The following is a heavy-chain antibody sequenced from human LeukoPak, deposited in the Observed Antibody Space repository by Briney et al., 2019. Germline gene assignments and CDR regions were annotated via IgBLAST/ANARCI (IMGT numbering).Heavy chain of an antibody. V-gene: IGHV4-59*01. J-gene: IGHJ5*02. Sequence: SETLSLTCAVSGGSISSYYWSWIRQPPGKGLEWIGYIYYSGSTNYNPSLKSRVTISVDTSKNQFSLKLSSVTAADTAVYYCARAVAAAGDWFDPWGQGTLVTVSS. CDR1: GGSISSYY. CDR2: IYYSGST. D-gene: IGHD6-13*01. CDR3: ARAVAAAGDWFDP.